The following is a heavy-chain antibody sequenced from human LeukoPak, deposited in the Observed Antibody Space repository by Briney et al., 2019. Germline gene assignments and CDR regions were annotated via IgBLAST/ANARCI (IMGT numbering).Heavy chain of an antibody. CDR2: ISYDRSNK. CDR3: ANTPAPGGYYDSSGYDAFDI. D-gene: IGHD3-22*01. V-gene: IGHV3-30*18. J-gene: IGHJ3*02. CDR1: GFTFSSYG. Sequence: GGSLRLSCAASGFTFSSYGMHWVRQAPGKGLEWVAVISYDRSNKYYADSVKGRFTISRDNSKNTLYLQMNSLRAEDTAVYYCANTPAPGGYYDSSGYDAFDIWGQGTMVTVSS.